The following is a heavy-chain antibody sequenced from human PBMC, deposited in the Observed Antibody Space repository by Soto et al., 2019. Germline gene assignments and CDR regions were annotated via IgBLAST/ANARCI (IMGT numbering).Heavy chain of an antibody. V-gene: IGHV4-61*01. J-gene: IGHJ6*02. CDR2: INYNGNT. Sequence: SETLSLTCTVSGDSVTSINFYWSWIRQSPGKSLEWIGFINYNGNTNYNPSLRSRVTISLNTPKNQFTLTLRYVTAADTARVYRAGYCSSYSCTEEHYFALEVWGQGTTVTVSS. CDR1: GDSVTSINFY. D-gene: IGHD2-2*01. CDR3: AGYCSSYSCTEEHYFALEV.